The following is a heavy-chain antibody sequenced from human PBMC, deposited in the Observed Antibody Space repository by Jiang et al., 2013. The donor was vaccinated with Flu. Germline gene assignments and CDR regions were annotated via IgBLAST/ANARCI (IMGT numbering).Heavy chain of an antibody. D-gene: IGHD5-12*01. J-gene: IGHJ4*02. CDR2: INTNTGNP. V-gene: IGHV7-4-1*02. CDR3: ARAGIGTGIEATTHFDY. Sequence: YAMNWVRQALDKGLSGWDGINTNTGNPTFAQGFTGRFVFSLDTSVTTAYLQISSLRAEDTAVYYCARAGIGTGIEATTHFDYWGRGTLVSVSS. CDR1: YA.